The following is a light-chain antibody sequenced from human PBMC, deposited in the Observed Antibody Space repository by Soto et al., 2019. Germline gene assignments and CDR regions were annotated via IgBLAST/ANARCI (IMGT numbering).Light chain of an antibody. Sequence: QSVLTQPASVSGSPGQSITISCTGTSSDVGSYNLVSWYQQHPGKAPKLIIYEDSKRPSGVPNRFSGSKSGTSASLAIPGLQAEDEVDYYCQSYDNSLSNYVFGTGTKVTVL. CDR3: QSYDNSLSNYV. CDR2: EDS. J-gene: IGLJ1*01. CDR1: SSDVGSYNL. V-gene: IGLV2-14*02.